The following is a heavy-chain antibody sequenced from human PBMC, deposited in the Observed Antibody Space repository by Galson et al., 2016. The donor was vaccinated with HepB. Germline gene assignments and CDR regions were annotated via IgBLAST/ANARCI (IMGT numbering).Heavy chain of an antibody. J-gene: IGHJ6*02. D-gene: IGHD3-16*01. CDR1: GFTFSCCG. CDR3: ARDRFGMDV. CDR2: TWHDGSDE. V-gene: IGHV3-33*08. Sequence: SLRLSCAASGFTFSCCGMHWVRQAPGKGLEWVAVTWHDGSDERYADSVKGRFTISRDNSKNTLYLQMNSLRAEDTAVYYCARDRFGMDVWGPGTTVTVSS.